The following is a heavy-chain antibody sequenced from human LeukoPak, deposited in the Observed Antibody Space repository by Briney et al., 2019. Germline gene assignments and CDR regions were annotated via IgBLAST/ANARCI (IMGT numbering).Heavy chain of an antibody. D-gene: IGHD6-19*01. CDR1: GFTFSSYA. CDR3: AKDRFGSGWSDH. Sequence: TGGSLRLSCAASGFTFSSYAMSWVRQAPGKGLEWVSAISGSGGSTYYADSVKGRFTISRDNSKNTLYLQMNSLRAEDTAVYYCAKDRFGSGWSDHWGQGTLVTVSS. J-gene: IGHJ5*02. CDR2: ISGSGGST. V-gene: IGHV3-23*01.